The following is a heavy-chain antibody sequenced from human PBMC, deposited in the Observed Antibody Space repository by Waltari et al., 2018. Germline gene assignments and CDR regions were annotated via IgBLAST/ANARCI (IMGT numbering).Heavy chain of an antibody. CDR2: IIPNSIKT. J-gene: IGHJ4*02. CDR3: ASDPSMQHVAAGGY. D-gene: IGHD2-8*01. CDR1: GFSFSRNT. V-gene: IGHV3-21*01. Sequence: EVQVVESGGGVVQPGGSLRLSCLTSGFSFSRNTLNWVRHAPGKGLRWVSSIIPNSIKTYYLESVRGRFTISRDNARNSLYLQMDSLRVEDSAVYYCASDPSMQHVAAGGYWGQGTLVTVSS.